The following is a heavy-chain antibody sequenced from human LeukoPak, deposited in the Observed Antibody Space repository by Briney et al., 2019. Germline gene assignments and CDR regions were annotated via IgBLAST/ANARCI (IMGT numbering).Heavy chain of an antibody. CDR3: AGDYVPTTYYYDSSGSPAFDP. V-gene: IGHV1-46*01. CDR1: GYTFTSYY. CDR2: INPSGGST. D-gene: IGHD3-22*01. Sequence: ASVKVSCKASGYTFTSYYMHWVRQAPGQGLEWMGIINPSGGSTSYAQKFQGGVTMTRDTSTSTVYMELSSLRSEDTAVYYCAGDYVPTTYYYDSSGSPAFDPWGQGTLVTVSS. J-gene: IGHJ5*02.